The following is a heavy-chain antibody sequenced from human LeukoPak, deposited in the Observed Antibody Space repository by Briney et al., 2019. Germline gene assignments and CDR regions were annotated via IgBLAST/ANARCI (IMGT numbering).Heavy chain of an antibody. J-gene: IGHJ6*03. Sequence: SVKVSCKASGGTFSSYAISWVRQAPGQGLEWMGGIIPIFGTANYAQKFQGRVTITTDESTSTAYMELSSLRSEDTAVYYCARVRYYYSSGYQRREGVYYYYYMDVWGKGTTVTVSS. CDR1: GGTFSSYA. V-gene: IGHV1-69*05. D-gene: IGHD3-22*01. CDR3: ARVRYYYSSGYQRREGVYYYYYMDV. CDR2: IIPIFGTA.